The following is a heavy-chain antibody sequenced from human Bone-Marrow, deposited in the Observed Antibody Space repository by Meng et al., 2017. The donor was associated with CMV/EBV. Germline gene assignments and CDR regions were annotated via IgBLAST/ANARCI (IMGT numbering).Heavy chain of an antibody. D-gene: IGHD1-26*01. V-gene: IGHV3-21*01. CDR2: ISSGSSYI. CDR1: GFTFSSYS. J-gene: IGHJ4*02. CDR3: ARPGSV. Sequence: GESLKISCAASGFTFSSYSMNWVRQAPGKGLEWVSSISSGSSYIYYADSVKGRFTISRDNAKNSLYLQMNSLRAEDTAVYYCARPGSVWGQGTLVTVSS.